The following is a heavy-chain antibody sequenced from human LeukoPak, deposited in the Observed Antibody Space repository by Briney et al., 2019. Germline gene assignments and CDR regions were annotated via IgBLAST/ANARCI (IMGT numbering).Heavy chain of an antibody. D-gene: IGHD5-12*01. CDR1: GGSFSGYY. V-gene: IGHV4-34*01. Sequence: PSETLSLTCAVYGGSFSGYYWSWIRQPPRKGLEWIGEINHSGSTNYNPSLKSRVTISVDTSKNQFSLKLSSVTAADTAVYYCARGLSGYDYGSIFDYWGQGTLVTVSS. CDR2: INHSGST. CDR3: ARGLSGYDYGSIFDY. J-gene: IGHJ4*02.